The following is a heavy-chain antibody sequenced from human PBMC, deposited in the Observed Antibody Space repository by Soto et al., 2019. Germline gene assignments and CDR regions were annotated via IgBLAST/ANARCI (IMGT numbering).Heavy chain of an antibody. CDR3: TRRISAALDY. CDR2: IRARAYNYAT. J-gene: IGHJ4*02. Sequence: EVLLVESGGGVVQPGGSLKLSCAASGFVFKDSSIHWVRQASGKGLEWVGRIRARAYNYATAYTASVKGRFTVSRDDPNDTAYLKMDSLTAEATVIYYCTRRISAALDYWGQGALVTVSS. CDR1: GFVFKDSS. D-gene: IGHD1-20*01. V-gene: IGHV3-73*01.